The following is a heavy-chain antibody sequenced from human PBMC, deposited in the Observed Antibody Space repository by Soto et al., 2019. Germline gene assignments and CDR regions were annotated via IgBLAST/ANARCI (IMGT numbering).Heavy chain of an antibody. Sequence: ASVKVSCKASGCTFTGYYMHWVRQAPGQGLEWMGWINPNSGGTNYAQKFQGWVTMTRDTSISTAYMELSRLRSDDTAVYYCARAPAFGVVAGYYYYMDVWGKGTTVTVSS. V-gene: IGHV1-2*04. CDR3: ARAPAFGVVAGYYYYMDV. J-gene: IGHJ6*03. D-gene: IGHD3-3*01. CDR2: INPNSGGT. CDR1: GCTFTGYY.